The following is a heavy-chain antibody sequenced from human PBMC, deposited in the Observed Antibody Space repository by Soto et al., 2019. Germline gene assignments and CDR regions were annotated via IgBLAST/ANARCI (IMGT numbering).Heavy chain of an antibody. V-gene: IGHV1-3*01. CDR1: GYTFTSYA. CDR3: ARDPVYSNFFDY. D-gene: IGHD4-4*01. CDR2: INAGNGNT. J-gene: IGHJ4*02. Sequence: ASVKVSCKASGYTFTSYAMHWVRQAPGQRLEWMGWINAGNGNTKYSRKFQGRVTITRDTSASTVYMELSSLRSEDTAVYYCARDPVYSNFFDYWGQGTLVT.